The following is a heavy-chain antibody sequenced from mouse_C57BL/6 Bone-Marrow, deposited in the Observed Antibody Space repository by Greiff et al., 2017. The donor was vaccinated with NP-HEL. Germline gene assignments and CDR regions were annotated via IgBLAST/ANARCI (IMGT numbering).Heavy chain of an antibody. CDR1: GYSITSGYY. V-gene: IGHV3-6*01. J-gene: IGHJ2*01. Sequence: EVQLQESGPGLVKPSQSLSLTCSVTGYSITSGYYWNWIRQFPGNKLEWMGYISYDGSNNYNPSLKNRISITRDTSKNQFFLKLNSVTTEDTATYYCARTYYGNPDYWGQGTTLTVSS. D-gene: IGHD2-10*01. CDR3: ARTYYGNPDY. CDR2: ISYDGSN.